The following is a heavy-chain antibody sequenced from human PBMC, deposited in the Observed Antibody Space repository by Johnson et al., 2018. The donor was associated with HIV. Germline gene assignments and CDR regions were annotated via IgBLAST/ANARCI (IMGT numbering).Heavy chain of an antibody. CDR1: GFTFSSYA. D-gene: IGHD4-17*01. Sequence: QVQLVESGGGVVQPGGSLRLSCAASGFTFSSYAMHWVRQAPGKGLEWVAVISYDGSNKYYADSVKGRFTISRDNSKNTLYLQMNSLRAEDTAVYFCARGRDPGDYVGLGAFDIWGQGTMVTVSS. CDR2: ISYDGSNK. J-gene: IGHJ3*02. V-gene: IGHV3-30-3*01. CDR3: ARGRDPGDYVGLGAFDI.